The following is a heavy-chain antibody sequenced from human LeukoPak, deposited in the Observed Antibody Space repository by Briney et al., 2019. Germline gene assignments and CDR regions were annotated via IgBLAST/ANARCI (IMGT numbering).Heavy chain of an antibody. D-gene: IGHD1-14*01. CDR1: GGSFSGYY. CDR3: ATREPEDY. V-gene: IGHV4-34*01. Sequence: PSESLSLTCAVYGGSFSGYYWSWIRQPPGKGLEWIGEINHSGSTNYNPSLKSRVTISVDTSKNQFSLKLSSVTAADTAVHYCATREPEDYWGQGTLVTVSS. J-gene: IGHJ4*02. CDR2: INHSGST.